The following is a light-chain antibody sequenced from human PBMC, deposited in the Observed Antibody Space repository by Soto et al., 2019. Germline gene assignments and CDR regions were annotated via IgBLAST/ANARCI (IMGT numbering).Light chain of an antibody. CDR2: EAS. V-gene: IGKV1-5*03. CDR3: QQYNSYSRT. J-gene: IGKJ1*01. Sequence: DIQMTQSPSTLSASVGDRVTIACRASQSISSWLAWYQQKPGKAPNLLIYEASNLKNGVPSRFSGSGSGTEFTLTISSLQPDDFATYYCQQYNSYSRTFGQGTKVEIK. CDR1: QSISSW.